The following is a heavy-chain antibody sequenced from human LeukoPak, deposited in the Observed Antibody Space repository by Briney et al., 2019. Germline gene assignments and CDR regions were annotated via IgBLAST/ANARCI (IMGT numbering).Heavy chain of an antibody. CDR2: ISGSGGST. V-gene: IGHV3-23*01. J-gene: IGHJ4*02. CDR3: AKSGSGWYYFDY. D-gene: IGHD6-19*01. Sequence: GGPLRLSCAASGFTFSSYAMSWVRQAPGKGLEWVSAISGSGGSTYYADSVKGRFTISRDNSKNTLYLQMNSLRAEDTAVYYCAKSGSGWYYFDYWGQGTLVTVSS. CDR1: GFTFSSYA.